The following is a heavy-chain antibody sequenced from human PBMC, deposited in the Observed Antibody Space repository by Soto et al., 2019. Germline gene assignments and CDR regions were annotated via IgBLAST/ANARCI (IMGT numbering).Heavy chain of an antibody. CDR3: TTHYYGSGDDY. CDR1: GFTFSNAW. V-gene: IGHV3-15*01. CDR2: IKSKTDGGTT. Sequence: EVQLVESGGGLVKPGGSLRLSCAASGFTFSNAWMSWVRQAPGKGLEWVGRIKSKTDGGTTDYAAPVKGRFTISRXDSKNTLYLQMNSLKTEDTAVYYCTTHYYGSGDDYWGQGTLVTVSS. J-gene: IGHJ4*02. D-gene: IGHD3-10*01.